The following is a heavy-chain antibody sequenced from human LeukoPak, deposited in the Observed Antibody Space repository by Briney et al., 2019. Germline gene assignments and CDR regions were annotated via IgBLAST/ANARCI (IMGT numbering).Heavy chain of an antibody. J-gene: IGHJ4*02. Sequence: SETLSLTCTVSGGSISSGSYYWSWIRQPAGKGLEWIGRIYTSGSTNYNPSLKSRVTISVDTSKNQFSLKLSSVSAADTAVYYCAREMGTAFDYWGQGSLVTVST. CDR2: IYTSGST. V-gene: IGHV4-61*02. CDR1: GGSISSGSYY. CDR3: AREMGTAFDY. D-gene: IGHD5-24*01.